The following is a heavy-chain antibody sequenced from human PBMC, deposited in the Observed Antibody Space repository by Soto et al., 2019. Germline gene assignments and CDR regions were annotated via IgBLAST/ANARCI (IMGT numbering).Heavy chain of an antibody. CDR2: ISTYNGNT. D-gene: IGHD6-19*01. V-gene: IGHV1-18*04. CDR1: GYTFTSYA. CDR3: ARVVGGIPVAGSWNWFDP. J-gene: IGHJ5*02. Sequence: QVQLVQSGTEVKKPGASVKVSCKASGYTFTSYALSWVRHAPGQGLEWMGWISTYNGNTNYAQNLQGRVTMTTDISTNTAYMELRSLRSDDTAVYYCARVVGGIPVAGSWNWFDPWGQGTLATVSS.